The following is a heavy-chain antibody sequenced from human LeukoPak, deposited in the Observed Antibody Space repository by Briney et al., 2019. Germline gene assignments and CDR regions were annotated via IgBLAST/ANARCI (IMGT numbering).Heavy chain of an antibody. Sequence: PGGSLRLSCAASGFTFSSYSMNWVRQAPGKGLGWVSSISSSSSYIYYADSVKGRFTISRDNAKNSLYLQMNSLRAEDTAVYYCARETNSPDAFDIWGQGTMVTVSS. V-gene: IGHV3-21*01. J-gene: IGHJ3*02. CDR1: GFTFSSYS. D-gene: IGHD4-23*01. CDR2: ISSSSSYI. CDR3: ARETNSPDAFDI.